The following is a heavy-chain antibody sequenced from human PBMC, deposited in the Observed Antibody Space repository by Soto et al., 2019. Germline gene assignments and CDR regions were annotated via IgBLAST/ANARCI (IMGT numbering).Heavy chain of an antibody. V-gene: IGHV3-33*01. Sequence: PGGSLRLSCAASGFTFSSYGMHWVRQAPGKGLEWVAVIWYDGSNKYYADSVKGRFTISRDNSKNTLYLQVNSLRAEDTAVYYCARDLLLLNYFDYWGQGTLVTVSS. CDR3: ARDLLLLNYFDY. CDR1: GFTFSSYG. CDR2: IWYDGSNK. D-gene: IGHD3-22*01. J-gene: IGHJ4*02.